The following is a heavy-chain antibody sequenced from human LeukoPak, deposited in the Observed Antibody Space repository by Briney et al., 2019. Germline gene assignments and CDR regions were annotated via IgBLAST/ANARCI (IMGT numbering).Heavy chain of an antibody. CDR1: GFTFSSYG. D-gene: IGHD1/OR15-1a*01. V-gene: IGHV3-30*02. Sequence: PGGSLRLSCAASGFTFSSYGMHWVRQAPGKGLEWVAFIRYDGSNKYYADSVKGRFTISRDNSKNTLYLQMNSLRAEDTAVYYCAKDRSSENWNNKPPTGLDAFDIWGQGTMVTVSS. CDR3: AKDRSSENWNNKPPTGLDAFDI. J-gene: IGHJ3*02. CDR2: IRYDGSNK.